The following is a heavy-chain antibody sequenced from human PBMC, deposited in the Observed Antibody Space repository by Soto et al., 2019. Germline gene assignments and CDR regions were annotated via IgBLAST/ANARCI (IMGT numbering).Heavy chain of an antibody. Sequence: PGGSLRLSCAASGFTFSSYGMHWVRQAPGKGMEWVAVVGNDEVTKYYADSVKGRFTISRDSSKNTLYLQMDSLRDEDTAVYFCAKEFREVSGPWYFDPWGRGTLVTVSS. V-gene: IGHV3-30*18. J-gene: IGHJ2*01. CDR2: VGNDEVTK. CDR1: GFTFSSYG. CDR3: AKEFREVSGPWYFDP.